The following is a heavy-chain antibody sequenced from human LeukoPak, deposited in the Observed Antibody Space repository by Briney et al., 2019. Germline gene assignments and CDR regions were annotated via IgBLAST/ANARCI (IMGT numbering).Heavy chain of an antibody. CDR3: AKDSSVFHYDSRNFDY. J-gene: IGHJ4*02. Sequence: PGGSLRLSCAASGFTFSSYGMHWVRQAPGKGLEWVAFIRYDGSNKYYADSVKGRFTISRDNSKDTLYLQMNSLRAEDTAVYYCAKDSSVFHYDSRNFDYWGQGTLVTVSS. CDR1: GFTFSSYG. D-gene: IGHD3-22*01. V-gene: IGHV3-30*02. CDR2: IRYDGSNK.